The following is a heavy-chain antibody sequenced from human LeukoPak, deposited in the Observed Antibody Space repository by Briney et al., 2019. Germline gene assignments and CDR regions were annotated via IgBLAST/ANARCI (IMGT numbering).Heavy chain of an antibody. CDR3: ARNLLTIFGVVNAFDP. V-gene: IGHV4-39*01. CDR1: GGPISSSSYH. D-gene: IGHD3-3*01. Sequence: SETLSLTCTVSGGPISSSSYHWGWIRQPPGKGLEWIGSISYSGSTYYNPSLKSRVTISVDTSKNQFSLKLSSVTAADTAVYCCARNLLTIFGVVNAFDPWGQGTLVTVSS. J-gene: IGHJ5*02. CDR2: ISYSGST.